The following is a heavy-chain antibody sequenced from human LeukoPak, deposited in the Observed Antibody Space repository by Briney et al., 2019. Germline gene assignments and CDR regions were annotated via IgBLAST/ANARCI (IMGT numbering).Heavy chain of an antibody. D-gene: IGHD3-3*01. CDR2: IYYSGST. Sequence: PSETLSLTCTVSGGSISSYYWSWIRQPPGKGLEWIGYIYYSGSTNYNPSLKSRVTISVDTSKNQFSLKLSSVTAADTAVYYCASFYDFWSGPCDYWGQGTLVTVSS. CDR3: ASFYDFWSGPCDY. J-gene: IGHJ4*02. CDR1: GGSISSYY. V-gene: IGHV4-59*01.